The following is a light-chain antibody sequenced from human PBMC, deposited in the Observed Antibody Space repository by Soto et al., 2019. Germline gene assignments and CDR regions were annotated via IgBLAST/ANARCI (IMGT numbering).Light chain of an antibody. CDR2: EVS. CDR1: SSDVGGYNY. J-gene: IGLJ2*01. Sequence: QSALTQPPSASGSPGQSVTISCTGTSSDVGGYNYVSWYHQHTGKAPKLMISEVSKRPSGVPDRFSGSKSGNTASLTVSGLQSEDEADYYCSSFAGNNNVVFGGGTKLTVL. V-gene: IGLV2-8*01. CDR3: SSFAGNNNVV.